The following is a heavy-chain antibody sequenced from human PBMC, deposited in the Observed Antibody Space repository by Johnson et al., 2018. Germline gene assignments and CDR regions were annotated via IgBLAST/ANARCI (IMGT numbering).Heavy chain of an antibody. CDR3: ARDPPPVRGYSGYTAVDYMDV. V-gene: IGHV3-48*01. D-gene: IGHD5-12*01. CDR1: GFTFSNAW. CDR2: ISSSSSTI. J-gene: IGHJ6*03. Sequence: VQLVQSGGGLVKPGGSLRLSCAASGFTFSNAWMNWVRQAPGKGLEWVSYISSSSSTIYYADSVKGRFTISRYNATNSLYLQMNRLRAEDTAGYYCARDPPPVRGYSGYTAVDYMDVWGKGTTVTVSS.